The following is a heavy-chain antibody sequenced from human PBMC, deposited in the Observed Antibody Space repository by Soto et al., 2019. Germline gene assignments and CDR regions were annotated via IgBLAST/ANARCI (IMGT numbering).Heavy chain of an antibody. CDR3: ARDLGYCTNGVCYLYYYYGMDV. Sequence: ASVKVSCKASGYTFTSYGISWVRQAPGQGLEWMGWISAYNGNTNYAQKLQGRVTTTTDTSTSTAYMELRSLRSDDTAVYYCARDLGYCTNGVCYLYYYYGMDVWGQGTTVTVSS. V-gene: IGHV1-18*01. D-gene: IGHD2-8*01. CDR2: ISAYNGNT. CDR1: GYTFTSYG. J-gene: IGHJ6*02.